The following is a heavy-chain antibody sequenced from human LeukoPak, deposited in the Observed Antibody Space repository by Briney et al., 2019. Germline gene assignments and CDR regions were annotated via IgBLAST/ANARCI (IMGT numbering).Heavy chain of an antibody. V-gene: IGHV5-51*01. J-gene: IGHJ3*02. CDR2: INPADSDT. CDR1: GYIFTHYW. CDR3: ARRRSSTSDAVDI. Sequence: GESLKISCKGSGYIFTHYWIGWVRPMPGKGLEWMGIINPADSDTRYSPSFQGQVLISADKSITTAYLHWGSLKASDTAMYSCARRRSSTSDAVDIWGQGTMVTVS.